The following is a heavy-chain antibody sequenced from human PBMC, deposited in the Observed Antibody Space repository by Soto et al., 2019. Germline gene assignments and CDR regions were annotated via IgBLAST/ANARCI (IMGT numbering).Heavy chain of an antibody. CDR1: GGSISSSSYY. CDR2: IYYSGST. Sequence: QLQLQESGPGLVKPSETLSLTCTVSGGSISSSSYYWGWIRQPPGNGLEGIGSIYYSGSTYYNPSLKSRVTTSVDTSGNQFSLKRSSVTAADTAVYYCARHAVHSSVFTDYWGQGTLVTVSS. J-gene: IGHJ4*02. D-gene: IGHD6-19*01. V-gene: IGHV4-39*01. CDR3: ARHAVHSSVFTDY.